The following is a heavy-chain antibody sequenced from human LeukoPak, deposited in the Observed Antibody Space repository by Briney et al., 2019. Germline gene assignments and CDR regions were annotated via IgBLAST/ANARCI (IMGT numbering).Heavy chain of an antibody. J-gene: IGHJ4*02. CDR1: GFAFSSYA. CDR2: TSGSGGST. V-gene: IGHV3-23*01. D-gene: IGHD3-22*01. CDR3: AKIVSIVVVITYYFDY. Sequence: GGSLRLSCAASGFAFSSYAMSWVRQAPGKGLEWVSATSGSGGSTYYADSVKGRFTISRDNSKNTLYLQMNSLRAEDTAVYYCAKIVSIVVVITYYFDYWGQGTLVTVSS.